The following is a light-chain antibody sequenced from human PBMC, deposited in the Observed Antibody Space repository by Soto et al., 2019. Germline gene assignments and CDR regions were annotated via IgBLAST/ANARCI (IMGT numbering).Light chain of an antibody. Sequence: EIVMTQSPATLSVSPGERATLSCRASQSVSSNLAWYQQKPGQAPRLLIYGASTRATGVPARFSGSGSGTEFTLTISSLQSEDFAVYYCQQYNIWPLAFGPGAKVDIK. CDR3: QQYNIWPLA. J-gene: IGKJ3*01. CDR1: QSVSSN. V-gene: IGKV3-15*01. CDR2: GAS.